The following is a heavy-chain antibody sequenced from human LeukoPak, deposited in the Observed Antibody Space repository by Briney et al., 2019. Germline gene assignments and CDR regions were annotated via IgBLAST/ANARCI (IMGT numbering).Heavy chain of an antibody. V-gene: IGHV4-38-2*02. D-gene: IGHD5-12*01. CDR3: ARKDPGYCGYSDFDY. Sequence: PSETLSLTCTVSGYSISSGYYWGWIRQPPGKGLEWIGNIYHSGSTYYNPSLKSRVTISLDTSKNQFSLKLSSVTAADTAIYYCARKDPGYCGYSDFDYWGQGTLVTVSS. CDR2: IYHSGST. CDR1: GYSISSGYY. J-gene: IGHJ4*02.